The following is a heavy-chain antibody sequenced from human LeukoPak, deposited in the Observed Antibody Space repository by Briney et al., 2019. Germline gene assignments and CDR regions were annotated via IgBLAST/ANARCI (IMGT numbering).Heavy chain of an antibody. CDR1: GFPFNAYW. CDR3: ARSIPYGTTWYGRSDY. J-gene: IGHJ4*02. D-gene: IGHD6-13*01. Sequence: GGSLRLSCAASGFPFNAYWMTWVRQAPGKGLEWVANIKPDGTTKFYVDSVKGRFTISRDNALNSLYLQMNSLRAEDTAIYYCARSIPYGTTWYGRSDYWGQGTLVTVSS. V-gene: IGHV3-7*03. CDR2: IKPDGTTK.